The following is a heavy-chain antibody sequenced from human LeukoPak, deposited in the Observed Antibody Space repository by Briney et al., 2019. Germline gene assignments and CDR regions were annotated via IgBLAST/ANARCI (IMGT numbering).Heavy chain of an antibody. D-gene: IGHD2/OR15-2a*01. CDR1: GGSISGYF. CDR2: IYYTGST. Sequence: PSETLSLTCAVSGGSISGYFWSWSRQPPGKGLEWIGYIYYTGSTIYKPSLRSRVSMSVDVSKNQFSLNLSSVTAADTAVYYCARHDPVGHFLRGMDVWGQGTTVTVSS. V-gene: IGHV4-59*08. CDR3: ARHDPVGHFLRGMDV. J-gene: IGHJ6*02.